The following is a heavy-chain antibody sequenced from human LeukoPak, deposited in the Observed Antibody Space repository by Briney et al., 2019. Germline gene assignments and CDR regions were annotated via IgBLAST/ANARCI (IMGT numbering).Heavy chain of an antibody. CDR1: GGSISSSSYY. CDR2: IYYSGST. V-gene: IGHV4-39*01. D-gene: IGHD3-3*01. Sequence: SETLSLTCTVSGGSISSSSYYWGWIRQPPGKGLEWIGSIYYSGSTYYNPSLKSRVTISVDTSKNLFSLKLSSVTAADTAVYYCATNTIFGVSWFDPWGQGTLVTVSS. J-gene: IGHJ5*02. CDR3: ATNTIFGVSWFDP.